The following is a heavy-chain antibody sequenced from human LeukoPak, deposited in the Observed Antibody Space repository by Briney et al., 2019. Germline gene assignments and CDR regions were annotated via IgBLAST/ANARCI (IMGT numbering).Heavy chain of an antibody. J-gene: IGHJ3*02. CDR3: ARSVGRAFDI. CDR1: EYTFTSYD. V-gene: IGHV1-8*01. CDR2: MNPNSGNT. Sequence: ASVKVSCKASEYTFTSYDINWVRQATGQGLEWMGWMNPNSGNTVYAQKFQGRVTMTRDTSISTAYMELSRLRSDDTAVYYCARSVGRAFDIWGQGTMVTVSS. D-gene: IGHD1-26*01.